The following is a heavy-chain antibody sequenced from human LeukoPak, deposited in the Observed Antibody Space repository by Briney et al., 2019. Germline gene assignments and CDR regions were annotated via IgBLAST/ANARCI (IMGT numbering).Heavy chain of an antibody. CDR2: IYYSGST. CDR3: ARDMGYGSGSYWYAFDI. J-gene: IGHJ3*02. Sequence: SETLSLTCTVSGGSISSHYRSWIRQPPGKGLEWIGYIYYSGSTNYNPSLKSRVAISVDTSKNQFSLKLSSVTAADTAVYYCARDMGYGSGSYWYAFDIWGQGTMVTVPS. D-gene: IGHD3-10*01. V-gene: IGHV4-59*11. CDR1: GGSISSHY.